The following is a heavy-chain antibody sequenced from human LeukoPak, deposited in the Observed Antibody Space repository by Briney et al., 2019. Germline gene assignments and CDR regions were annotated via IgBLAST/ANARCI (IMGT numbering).Heavy chain of an antibody. D-gene: IGHD5-18*01. CDR1: GYTFTSYY. V-gene: IGHV1-46*01. CDR3: AREGYSYGYPGYYSDY. Sequence: ASVKVSCKASGYTFTSYYMHWVRQAPGQGLEWMGIINPSGGSTSYAQKFQGRVTMTRDMSTSTVYMELSSLRSEDTAVYYCAREGYSYGYPGYYSDYWGQGTLVTVSS. CDR2: INPSGGST. J-gene: IGHJ4*02.